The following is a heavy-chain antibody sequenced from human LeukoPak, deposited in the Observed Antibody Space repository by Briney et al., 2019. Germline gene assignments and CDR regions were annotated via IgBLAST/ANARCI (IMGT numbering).Heavy chain of an antibody. CDR1: GGSISSYY. J-gene: IGHJ6*03. Sequence: SETLSLTCTVSGGSISSYYWSWIRQPAGKGLEWIGRIYTSGSTNYNPSLKSRVTISVDTSKNQFSLKLSSVTAADTAVYYCARDGGSIAAPHYMDVWGKGTTVTVSS. D-gene: IGHD6-6*01. CDR3: ARDGGSIAAPHYMDV. CDR2: IYTSGST. V-gene: IGHV4-4*07.